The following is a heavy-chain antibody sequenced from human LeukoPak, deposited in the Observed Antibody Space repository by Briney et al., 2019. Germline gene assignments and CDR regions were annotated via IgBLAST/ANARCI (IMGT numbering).Heavy chain of an antibody. CDR3: ATDGAGFDT. J-gene: IGHJ5*02. Sequence: GGSLRLSCAASGFTFSDYYRSWIRQALGKGLEWLSYINIGGTNTHYADSVKGRFTISRDNAKKSLYLEMNNLRAEDAAVYYCATDGAGFDTWGQGVLVTVSS. CDR2: INIGGTNT. CDR1: GFTFSDYY. V-gene: IGHV3-11*01.